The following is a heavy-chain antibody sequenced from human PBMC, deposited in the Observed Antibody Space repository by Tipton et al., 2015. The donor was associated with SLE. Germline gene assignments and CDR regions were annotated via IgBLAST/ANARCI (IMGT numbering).Heavy chain of an antibody. D-gene: IGHD1-26*01. CDR2: IYYSGTT. J-gene: IGHJ3*02. Sequence: GLVKPSETLSLTCTVSGGSISSYYWSWIRQPPGKGLEWIGYIYYSGTTHDNPSLKSRVTMSVDMSKNQFSLRLTSVTAADTAVYYCARTLGAIAHTVYDAFDIWGQGKMVTVSS. CDR3: ARTLGAIAHTVYDAFDI. V-gene: IGHV4-59*01. CDR1: GGSISSYY.